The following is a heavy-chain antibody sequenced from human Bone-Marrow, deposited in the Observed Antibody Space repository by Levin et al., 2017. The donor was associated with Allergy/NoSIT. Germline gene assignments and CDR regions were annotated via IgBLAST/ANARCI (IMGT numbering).Heavy chain of an antibody. D-gene: IGHD2-21*02. J-gene: IGHJ4*02. CDR1: GFTFSDYY. Sequence: GGSLRLSCVTSGFTFSDYYMSWIRRAPGKGLEWVSYISSSGSIIYYGDSVKGRLTISRANAKNSLFLQMNSLRVEDTAVYYCARVTRCGGDCYFLDFRGQGALVTVSP. CDR3: ARVTRCGGDCYFLDF. CDR2: ISSSGSII. V-gene: IGHV3-11*01.